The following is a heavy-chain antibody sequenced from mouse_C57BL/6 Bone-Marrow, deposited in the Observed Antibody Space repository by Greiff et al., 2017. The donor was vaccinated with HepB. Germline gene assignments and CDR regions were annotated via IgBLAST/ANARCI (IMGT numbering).Heavy chain of an antibody. Sequence: QVQLKQSGAELVRPGASVTLSCKASGYTFTDYEMHWVKQTPVHGLEWIGAIDPETGGTAYNQKFKGKAILTADKSSSTAYMELRSLTSEDSAVYYCTRRSLLLRYYFDYWGQGTTLTVSS. J-gene: IGHJ2*01. CDR2: IDPETGGT. CDR3: TRRSLLLRYYFDY. V-gene: IGHV1-15*01. CDR1: GYTFTDYE. D-gene: IGHD1-1*01.